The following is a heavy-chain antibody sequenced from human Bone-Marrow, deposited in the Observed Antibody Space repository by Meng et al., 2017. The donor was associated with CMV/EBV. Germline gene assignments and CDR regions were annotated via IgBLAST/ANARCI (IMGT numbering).Heavy chain of an antibody. CDR3: ARGGHSSGWYPP. V-gene: IGHV3-7*01. D-gene: IGHD6-19*01. CDR1: GFTFSSYS. CDR2: IKQDGSEK. J-gene: IGHJ5*02. Sequence: GESLKISCAASGFTFSSYSMSWVRQAPGKGLEWVANIKQDGSEKYYVDSVKGRFTISRDNAKNSLYLQMNSLRAEDTAVYYCARGGHSSGWYPPWGQGTLVTV.